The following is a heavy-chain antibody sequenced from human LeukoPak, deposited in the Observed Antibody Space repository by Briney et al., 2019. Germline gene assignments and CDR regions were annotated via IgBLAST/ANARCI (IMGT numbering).Heavy chain of an antibody. D-gene: IGHD3-22*01. Sequence: GASVKVSCKASGGTFISYAISWVRQAPGQGLEWMGGIIPIFGTANYAQKFQGRVTITADESTSTAYMELSGLRSEGTAVYYCARENYYDGSPLDYWGQGTLVTVSS. CDR3: ARENYYDGSPLDY. CDR1: GGTFISYA. J-gene: IGHJ4*02. V-gene: IGHV1-69*13. CDR2: IIPIFGTA.